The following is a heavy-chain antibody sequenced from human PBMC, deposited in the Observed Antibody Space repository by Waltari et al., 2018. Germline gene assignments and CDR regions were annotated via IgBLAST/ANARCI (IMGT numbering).Heavy chain of an antibody. J-gene: IGHJ4*02. Sequence: EVQLLESGGGLVQPGGSLRLSCAASGFTFSSYAMSWVRQAPGKGLEWVSAISCSGGSTYYADSVKVRFTISRDKSKNTLYLQMNSLRAEDTAVYYCAKARGSSSWYWYFDYWGQGTLVTVSS. CDR1: GFTFSSYA. CDR2: ISCSGGST. V-gene: IGHV3-23*01. D-gene: IGHD6-13*01. CDR3: AKARGSSSWYWYFDY.